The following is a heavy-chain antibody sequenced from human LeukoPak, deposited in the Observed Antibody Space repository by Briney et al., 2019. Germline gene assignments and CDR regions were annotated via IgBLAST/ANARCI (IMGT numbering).Heavy chain of an antibody. V-gene: IGHV3-74*01. Sequence: GGSLRLSCAASGFTFSSYWMHWVRQAPGKGLVWVSRINSDGSSTSYADSVKGRFTISRDNSKNTLYLQMNSLRAEDTAVYYCTRHLINIWDFDYWGQGTLVTVSS. CDR3: TRHLINIWDFDY. J-gene: IGHJ4*02. CDR1: GFTFSSYW. CDR2: INSDGSST. D-gene: IGHD3-16*01.